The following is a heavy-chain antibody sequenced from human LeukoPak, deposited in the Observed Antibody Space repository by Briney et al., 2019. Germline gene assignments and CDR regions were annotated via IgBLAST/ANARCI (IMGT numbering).Heavy chain of an antibody. CDR1: GGSISTGGYY. J-gene: IGHJ4*02. Sequence: NTSETLSLTCTVSGGSISTGGYYWSWIRQHPGKGLEWIGNIYYSGSTYYSPSLKSRVTMSVDTSKNQFSLTLISVTAADTAVYFCARAAPNYYDSSGSLRNPYFDYWGQGTLVTASS. CDR2: IYYSGST. D-gene: IGHD3-22*01. V-gene: IGHV4-31*03. CDR3: ARAAPNYYDSSGSLRNPYFDY.